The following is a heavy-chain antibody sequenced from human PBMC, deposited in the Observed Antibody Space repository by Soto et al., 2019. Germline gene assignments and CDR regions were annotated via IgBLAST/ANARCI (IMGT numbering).Heavy chain of an antibody. CDR1: GGTFSSYA. CDR2: IIPIFGTE. Sequence: QVQLVQSGAEVKKPGSSVRVSCKASGGTFSSYAISWVRQAPGPGLEWMGGIIPIFGTENYAQKFQGRVTITADESTSTAYMELSSLRYEDTAVYYCARDRIAGSKYYYGMDVWGQGTTVTVSS. V-gene: IGHV1-69*01. D-gene: IGHD6-13*01. J-gene: IGHJ6*02. CDR3: ARDRIAGSKYYYGMDV.